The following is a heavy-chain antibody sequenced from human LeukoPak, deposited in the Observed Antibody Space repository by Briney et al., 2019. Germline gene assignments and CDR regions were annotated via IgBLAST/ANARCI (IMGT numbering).Heavy chain of an antibody. J-gene: IGHJ4*02. Sequence: WXXXXXGGDGNTKFSQKFQGRVTITRDTSASSSYMELSSLRSEDTAVYYCARSYIVVVPAVYFDYWGQGTLVTVSS. V-gene: IGHV1-3*01. D-gene: IGHD2-2*01. CDR3: ARSYIVVVPAVYFDY. CDR2: XXGGDGNT.